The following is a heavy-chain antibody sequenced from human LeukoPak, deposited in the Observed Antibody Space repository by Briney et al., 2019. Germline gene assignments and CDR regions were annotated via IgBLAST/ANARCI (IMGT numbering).Heavy chain of an antibody. D-gene: IGHD5-12*01. CDR2: IYYSGST. CDR1: GGSISSYY. J-gene: IGHJ4*02. V-gene: IGHV4-59*08. CDR3: ARRHLEGYNAYGLFDY. Sequence: KPSETLSLTCTVSGGSISSYYWSWIRQPPGKGLEWIGYIYYSGSTNYNPSLKSRVTMSVDTSKNQFSLKLSSVTAADTAVYYCARRHLEGYNAYGLFDYWGQGTLVTVSS.